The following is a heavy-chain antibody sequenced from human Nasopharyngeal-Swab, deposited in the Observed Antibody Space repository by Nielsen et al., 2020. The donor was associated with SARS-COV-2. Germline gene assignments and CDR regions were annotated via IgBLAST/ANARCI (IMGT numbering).Heavy chain of an antibody. Sequence: PGKGLEWIGYIYYSGSTYYNPSLKSRVTISVDTSKNQFSLKLSSVTAADTAVYYCASNSMVLYPTSGAFDIWGQGTMVTVSS. J-gene: IGHJ3*02. CDR3: ASNSMVLYPTSGAFDI. CDR2: IYYSGST. D-gene: IGHD3-10*01. V-gene: IGHV4-30-4*01.